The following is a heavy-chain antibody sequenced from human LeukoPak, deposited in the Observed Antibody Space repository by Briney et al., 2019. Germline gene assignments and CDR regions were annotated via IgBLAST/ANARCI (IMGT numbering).Heavy chain of an antibody. Sequence: SETLSLTCAVYGGSFSGYYWSWIRQPPGKGLEWIGEINHSGSTNYNPSLKSRVTISVDTSKNQFSLKLSSVTAADTAVYYCARHRLYDYVWGSYRNWFDPWGQGTLVTVSS. CDR1: GGSFSGYY. CDR3: ARHRLYDYVWGSYRNWFDP. CDR2: INHSGST. D-gene: IGHD3-16*02. V-gene: IGHV4-34*01. J-gene: IGHJ5*02.